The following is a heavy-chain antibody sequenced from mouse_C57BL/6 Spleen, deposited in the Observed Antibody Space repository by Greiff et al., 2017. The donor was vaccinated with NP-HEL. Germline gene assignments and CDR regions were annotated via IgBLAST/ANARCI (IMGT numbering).Heavy chain of an antibody. D-gene: IGHD2-1*01. V-gene: IGHV14-3*01. Sequence: EVQLQQSVAELVRPGASVKLSCTASGFNIKNTYMHWVKQRPEQGLEWIGRIDPANGNTKYAPKFQGKATITAETSSNTAYLQLSSLTSEDTAIYYCARPSYGNFPWFAYWGQGTLVTVSA. CDR2: IDPANGNT. J-gene: IGHJ3*01. CDR3: ARPSYGNFPWFAY. CDR1: GFNIKNTY.